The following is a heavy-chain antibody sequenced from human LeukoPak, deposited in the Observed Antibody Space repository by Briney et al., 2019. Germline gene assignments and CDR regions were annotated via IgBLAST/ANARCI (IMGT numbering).Heavy chain of an antibody. D-gene: IGHD6-13*01. J-gene: IGHJ5*02. Sequence: PSGTLSLTCAVSGGSISSSNWWSWVRQPPGKGLEWIGEIYHSGSTNYNPSLKSRVTISVDKSKNQFPLKLSSVTAADTAVYYCARRGRAAAGNWFDPWGQGTLVTVSS. CDR2: IYHSGST. CDR3: ARRGRAAAGNWFDP. CDR1: GGSISSSNW. V-gene: IGHV4-4*02.